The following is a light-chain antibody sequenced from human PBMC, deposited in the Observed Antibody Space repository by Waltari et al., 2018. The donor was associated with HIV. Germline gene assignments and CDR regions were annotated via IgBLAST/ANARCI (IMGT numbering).Light chain of an antibody. CDR2: EVS. Sequence: QSALTQPASVSGSPGQSITISCTGTSRDGGGYNYVSWYQQHPGKAPKPMIYEVSNRPSGVSNRFSGSKAGNTASLTISGLQAEDEADYYCSSYTSSSTIFGTGTKVTVL. CDR3: SSYTSSSTI. CDR1: SRDGGGYNY. J-gene: IGLJ1*01. V-gene: IGLV2-14*01.